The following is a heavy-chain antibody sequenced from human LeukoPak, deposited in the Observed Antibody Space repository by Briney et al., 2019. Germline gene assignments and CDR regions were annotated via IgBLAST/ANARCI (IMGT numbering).Heavy chain of an antibody. J-gene: IGHJ6*02. V-gene: IGHV3-9*01. CDR3: AKDKAGSYYYYYYGMDV. Sequence: GGSLRLSCAASGFTFDDYAMHWVRHAPGKGLEWVSGISWNSGSIGYADSVKGRFTISRDNAKNSLYLQMNSLRAEDTALYYCAKDKAGSYYYYYYGMDVWGQGTTVTVSS. CDR1: GFTFDDYA. D-gene: IGHD3-10*01. CDR2: ISWNSGSI.